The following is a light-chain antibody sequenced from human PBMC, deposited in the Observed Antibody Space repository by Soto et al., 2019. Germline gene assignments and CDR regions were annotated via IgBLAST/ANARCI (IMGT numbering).Light chain of an antibody. V-gene: IGKV1-27*01. CDR3: HKYNTAHPPFT. CDR1: QGIGTS. J-gene: IGKJ3*01. CDR2: AAS. Sequence: DIQMTQSPSSLSASVGDRVTITCRASQGIGTSLAWYQQQPGKVPKLLISAASILQSGVPSRFSGSGSGTDFTLTISSLQPEDVATYYCHKYNTAHPPFTFGPGTKVDIK.